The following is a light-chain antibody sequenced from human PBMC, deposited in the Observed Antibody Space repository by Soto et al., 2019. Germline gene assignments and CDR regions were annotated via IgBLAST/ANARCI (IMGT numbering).Light chain of an antibody. Sequence: EIVLPQSPPALSLSTGERATLSCRASQSVSSYLAWYQQKPGQAPRLLIYDASNRATGIPARFSGSGSGTDFTLTISSLEPEDFAVYYCQQRSNWPPGLTFGGGTKVDIK. CDR2: DAS. J-gene: IGKJ4*01. CDR1: QSVSSY. V-gene: IGKV3-11*01. CDR3: QQRSNWPPGLT.